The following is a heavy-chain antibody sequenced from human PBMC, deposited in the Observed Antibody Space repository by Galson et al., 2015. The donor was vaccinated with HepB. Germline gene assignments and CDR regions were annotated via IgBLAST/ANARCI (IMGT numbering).Heavy chain of an antibody. J-gene: IGHJ4*02. CDR1: GFTFSSYG. Sequence: SLRLSCAASGFTFSSYGMHWVRQAPGKGLEWVAVISYDGSNKYYADSVKGRFTISRDNSKNTLYLQMNSLRAEDTAVYYCAKTSSSWYRSYFDYWGQGTLVTVSS. CDR2: ISYDGSNK. D-gene: IGHD6-13*01. V-gene: IGHV3-30*18. CDR3: AKTSSSWYRSYFDY.